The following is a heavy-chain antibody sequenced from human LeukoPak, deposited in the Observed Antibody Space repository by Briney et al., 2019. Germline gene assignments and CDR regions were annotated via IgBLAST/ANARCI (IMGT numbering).Heavy chain of an antibody. CDR3: AREMATTTSFDY. CDR2: ISSSSSYI. D-gene: IGHD5-24*01. V-gene: IGHV3-21*04. CDR1: GFTFSSYS. J-gene: IGHJ4*02. Sequence: GGSLRLSCAASGFTFSSYSMNWVRQAPGKGLEWVSSISSSSSYIYYADSVKGRFTISRDNAKDSLYLQMNSLRAEDTAVYYCAREMATTTSFDYWGQGTLVTVSS.